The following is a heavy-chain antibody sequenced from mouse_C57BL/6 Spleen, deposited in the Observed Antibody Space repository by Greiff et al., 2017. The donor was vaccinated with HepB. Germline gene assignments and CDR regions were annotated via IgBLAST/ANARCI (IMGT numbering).Heavy chain of an antibody. CDR1: GYTFTSYT. CDR3: ALYYGSSQYYFDY. V-gene: IGHV1-4*01. CDR2: INPSSGYT. D-gene: IGHD1-1*01. J-gene: IGHJ2*01. Sequence: VQLQQSGAELARPGASVKMSCKASGYTFTSYTMHWVKQRPGQGLEWIGNINPSSGYTKYNQKFKDKATLTADKSSSTAYMQLSSLTSEDSAVYYCALYYGSSQYYFDYWGQGTTLTVSS.